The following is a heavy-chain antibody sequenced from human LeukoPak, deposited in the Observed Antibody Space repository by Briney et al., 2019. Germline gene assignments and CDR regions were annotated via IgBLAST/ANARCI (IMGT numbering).Heavy chain of an antibody. J-gene: IGHJ4*02. CDR3: ARDLDTMVQGVIFY. CDR1: GFTFSDYY. Sequence: GGSLRLSCAASGFTFSDYYMSRIRQAPGKGLEWVSYISSSGSTIYYADSVKGRFTISRDNAKNSLYLQMNSLRAEDTAVYYCARDLDTMVQGVIFYWGQGTLVTVSS. D-gene: IGHD3-10*01. CDR2: ISSSGSTI. V-gene: IGHV3-11*01.